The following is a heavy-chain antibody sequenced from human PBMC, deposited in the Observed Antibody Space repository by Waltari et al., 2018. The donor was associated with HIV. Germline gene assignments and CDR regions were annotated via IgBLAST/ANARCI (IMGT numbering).Heavy chain of an antibody. D-gene: IGHD3-16*01. V-gene: IGHV4-34*06. CDR1: GESFNAHY. Sequence: QVRLDQWGTNVLKPSETLSLTCAVYGESFNAHYWKWIRQPPGKGVEWNGAINHRGVRLYNPSLRSRLSISVDNSKNQFSLKLASLTAAYTATYFCVRWRDSLGYFYQFYFFDFWSQGHLGAVSS. J-gene: IGHJ4*02. CDR2: INHRGVR. CDR3: VRWRDSLGYFYQFYFFDF.